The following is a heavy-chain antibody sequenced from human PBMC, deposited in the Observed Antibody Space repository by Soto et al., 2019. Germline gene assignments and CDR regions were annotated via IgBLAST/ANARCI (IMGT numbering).Heavy chain of an antibody. CDR1: GFTFSSYG. CDR3: ARDFRFFGREKLEPWFDP. J-gene: IGHJ5*02. V-gene: IGHV3-33*01. D-gene: IGHD1-1*01. Sequence: GGSLRLSCAASGFTFSSYGMHWVRQAPGKGLEWVAVIWYDGSNKYYADSVKGRFTISRDNSKNTLYLQMNSLRAEDTAVYYCARDFRFFGREKLEPWFDPWGQGTLVTVSS. CDR2: IWYDGSNK.